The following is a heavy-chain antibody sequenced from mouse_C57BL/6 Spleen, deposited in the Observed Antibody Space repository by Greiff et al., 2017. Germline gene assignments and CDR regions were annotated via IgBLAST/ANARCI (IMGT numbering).Heavy chain of an antibody. Sequence: QVQLQQSGPELVKPGASVKISCKASGYAFSSSWMNWVKQRTGKGLEWIGRIYPGDGDTNYNGKFKGKATLTADKSSSTTYMQLSSRTSEDAAVYFCARRGDDFDYWGQGTTLTVSS. CDR1: GYAFSSSW. V-gene: IGHV1-82*01. CDR3: ARRGDDFDY. CDR2: IYPGDGDT. D-gene: IGHD3-3*01. J-gene: IGHJ2*01.